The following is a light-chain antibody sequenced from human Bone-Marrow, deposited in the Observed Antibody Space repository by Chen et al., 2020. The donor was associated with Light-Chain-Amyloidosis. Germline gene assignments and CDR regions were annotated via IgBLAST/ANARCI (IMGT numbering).Light chain of an antibody. CDR3: QSYQGSSQGV. CDR1: SGSIATNY. V-gene: IGLV6-57*01. CDR2: EDD. J-gene: IGLJ3*02. Sequence: NFMLTQPHSVSESPGKTIIISCTRSSGSIATNYVQWYQQRPGSSPTTVIYEDDQRPSGVPDRFSGAIDRSSNAASLTISGLKTEDEADYYCQSYQGSSQGVFGGGTKLTVL.